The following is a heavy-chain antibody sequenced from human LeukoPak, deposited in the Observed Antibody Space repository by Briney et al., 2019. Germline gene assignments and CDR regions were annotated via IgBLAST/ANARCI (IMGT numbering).Heavy chain of an antibody. D-gene: IGHD5-12*01. CDR2: IRGSGDNT. V-gene: IGHV3-23*01. CDR1: GFTFSSYA. J-gene: IGHJ4*02. Sequence: GGSLRLSCAASGFTFSSYAMSWVRQAPGKGLEWLSVIRGSGDNTYYADSVKGRFTISRDNSKSTLYLQMTSLRAEDTAVYYCAKDPYRASSGLVDYWGQGTLVTVSS. CDR3: AKDPYRASSGLVDY.